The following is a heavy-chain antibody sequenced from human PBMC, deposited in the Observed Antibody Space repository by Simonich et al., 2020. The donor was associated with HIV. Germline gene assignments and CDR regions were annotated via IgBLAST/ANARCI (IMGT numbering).Heavy chain of an antibody. V-gene: IGHV1-8*03. CDR1: GYTFTNYD. CDR3: ARDYYYYDSSGYFLFDY. CDR2: MNPNIGNT. D-gene: IGHD3-22*01. J-gene: IGHJ4*02. Sequence: QVQLQESGAEVKKPGASVKVSCKASGYTFTNYDINWVRQATGQGLEWMGWMNPNIGNTGYAQKFQGKVTITRNTSISTAYMELSSLRSEDTAVYYCARDYYYYDSSGYFLFDYWGQGTLVTVSS.